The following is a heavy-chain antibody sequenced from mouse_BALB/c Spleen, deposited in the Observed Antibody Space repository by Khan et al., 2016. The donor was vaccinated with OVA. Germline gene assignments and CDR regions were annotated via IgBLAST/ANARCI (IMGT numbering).Heavy chain of an antibody. CDR2: INPDNDGI. CDR3: AREASNWDFAVAY. D-gene: IGHD4-1*01. Sequence: EVQLQESGPDLVKPGASVKMSCKASGYTFTNYVMHWVKQKPGQGLEWIGYINPDNDGIRYNEKFKDKATLTSDKSSSTAYLELNSLTSEDSAVYYGAREASNWDFAVAYWGQGTLVTVAA. V-gene: IGHV1S136*01. CDR1: GYTFTNYV. J-gene: IGHJ3*01.